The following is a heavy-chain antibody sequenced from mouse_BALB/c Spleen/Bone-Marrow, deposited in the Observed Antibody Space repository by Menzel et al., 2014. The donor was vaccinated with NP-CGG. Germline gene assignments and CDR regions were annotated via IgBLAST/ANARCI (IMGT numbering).Heavy chain of an antibody. D-gene: IGHD2-14*01. V-gene: IGHV1-14*01. CDR1: GFTFTSYV. Sequence: LMEPGAELVKPGASVKMSCTASGFTFTSYVMHWVKQKPGQGLEWIGYINPYNDGTKYNEKFNGKATLTSDKSSSTAYMELSTLTSAASAVYSCARYDYAMDYWGQGTPVTVSS. CDR2: INPYNDGT. J-gene: IGHJ4*01. CDR3: ARYDYAMDY.